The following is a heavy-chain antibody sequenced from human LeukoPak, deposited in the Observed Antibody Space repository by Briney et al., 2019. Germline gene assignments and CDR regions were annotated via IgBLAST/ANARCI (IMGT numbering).Heavy chain of an antibody. J-gene: IGHJ4*02. D-gene: IGHD3-22*01. CDR1: GGSIRSYY. CDR2: IYISGST. Sequence: SETLSLTCIVSGGSIRSYYWSWIRQPAGKGLEWIGRIYISGSTNYNPSLKSRVIMSVGTSKNQFSLKLSSVTAADTAVYYCAREYYDTSGLDYWGQGTLVIVS. CDR3: AREYYDTSGLDY. V-gene: IGHV4-4*07.